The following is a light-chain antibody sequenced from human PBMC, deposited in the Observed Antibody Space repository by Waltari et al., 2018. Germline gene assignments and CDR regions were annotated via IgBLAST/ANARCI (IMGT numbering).Light chain of an antibody. J-gene: IGKJ1*01. CDR2: KAS. CDR1: QTISTW. V-gene: IGKV1-5*03. Sequence: DIQMTQSPSTLSASVGDRVTITCRASQTISTWLAWYQQQPGYAPKLLIYKASSLESGAPSRFSGSGSGTEFTLTISSLQPDDSATYYCRQYNSFPWTFGQGTKVQI. CDR3: RQYNSFPWT.